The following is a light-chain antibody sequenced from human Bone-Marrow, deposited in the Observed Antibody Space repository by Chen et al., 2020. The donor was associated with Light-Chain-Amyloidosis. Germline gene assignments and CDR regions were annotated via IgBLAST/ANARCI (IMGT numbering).Light chain of an antibody. J-gene: IGLJ2*01. V-gene: IGLV3-25*03. CDR3: QSADSGGTYEVI. CDR1: ALPTKY. CDR2: RDT. Sequence: SYELTQPPSVSVSPGQPARITCSVDALPTKYAYWYQQKPGQAPVLVIHRDTERPSGISERFSGSSSRTTATLTISGVEAEDEADYQCQSADSGGTYEVIFGGGTKLTVL.